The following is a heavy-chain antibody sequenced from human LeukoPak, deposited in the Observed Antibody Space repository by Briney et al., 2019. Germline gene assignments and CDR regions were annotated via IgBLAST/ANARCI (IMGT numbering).Heavy chain of an antibody. V-gene: IGHV4-39*01. D-gene: IGHD3-10*01. CDR1: GGSISSSSYY. CDR2: IYYSGGT. J-gene: IGHJ5*02. Sequence: SETLSLTCTVSGGSISSSSYYWGWIRQPPGKGLEWIGSIYYSGGTYSNPSLKSRVTISVDTSKNQFSLKLSSVTAADTAVYYCARGSMEYYYGSGSYKDWFDPWGQGTLVTVPS. CDR3: ARGSMEYYYGSGSYKDWFDP.